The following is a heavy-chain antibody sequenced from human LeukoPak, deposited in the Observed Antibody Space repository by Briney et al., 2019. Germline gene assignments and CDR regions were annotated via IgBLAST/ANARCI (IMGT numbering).Heavy chain of an antibody. CDR3: ARESLDNYYDSSGYYYGNFDY. V-gene: IGHV3-21*01. CDR1: GFTFSSYS. J-gene: IGHJ4*02. CDR2: ISSSSSYI. Sequence: PGGSLRLSCAASGFTFSSYSMNWVRQAPGKGLEWVSSISSSSSYIYYADSVKGRFTISRDNAKNSLYLQMNSLRAEDTAVYYCARESLDNYYDSSGYYYGNFDYWGQGTLVTVSS. D-gene: IGHD3-22*01.